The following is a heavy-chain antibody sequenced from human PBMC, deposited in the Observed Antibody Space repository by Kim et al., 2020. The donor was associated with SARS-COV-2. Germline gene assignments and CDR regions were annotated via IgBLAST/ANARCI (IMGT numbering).Heavy chain of an antibody. J-gene: IGHJ3*02. D-gene: IGHD5-12*01. Sequence: SETLSLTCTVSGGSISSGGYYWSWIRQHPGKGLEWIGYIYYSGSTYYNPSLKSRVTISVDTSKNQFSLKLSSVTAADTAVYYCARTSGYFLKYAFDIWGQGTMVTVSS. CDR3: ARTSGYFLKYAFDI. CDR1: GGSISSGGYY. CDR2: IYYSGST. V-gene: IGHV4-31*03.